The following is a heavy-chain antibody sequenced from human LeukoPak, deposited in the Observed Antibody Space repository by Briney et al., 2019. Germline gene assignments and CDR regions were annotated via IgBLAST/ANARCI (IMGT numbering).Heavy chain of an antibody. V-gene: IGHV3-30-3*01. CDR2: ISYDGSNK. Sequence: PGGSLRLSCAASGFTFSSYAMHWVRQAPGKGLEWVAVISYDGSNKYYADSVKGRFTISRDNSKNTLYLQMNSLRAEDTAVYYCARVLRPDYFDYWGQGTLVTVSS. J-gene: IGHJ4*02. CDR1: GFTFSSYA. CDR3: ARVLRPDYFDY.